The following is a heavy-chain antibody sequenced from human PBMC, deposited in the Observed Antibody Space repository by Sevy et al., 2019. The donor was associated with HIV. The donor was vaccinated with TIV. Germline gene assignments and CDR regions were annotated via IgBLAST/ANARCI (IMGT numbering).Heavy chain of an antibody. CDR3: ARSRGSGSAFDI. CDR1: GGSISSSNW. D-gene: IGHD1-26*01. J-gene: IGHJ3*02. Sequence: SETLSLTCTVSGGSISSSNWWGWIRQPPGKGLEWIGYIYYSGSTNYNPSLKSRVTMSVDTSKNQFSLKLSSVTALDTAVYYCARSRGSGSAFDIWSQGTMVTVSS. CDR2: IYYSGST. V-gene: IGHV4-28*06.